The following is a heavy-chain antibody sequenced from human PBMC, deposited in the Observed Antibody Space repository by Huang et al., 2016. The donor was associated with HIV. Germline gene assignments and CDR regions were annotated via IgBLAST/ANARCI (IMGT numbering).Heavy chain of an antibody. CDR3: ARDPRIQSWLNFFDY. CDR1: GFSISSYW. D-gene: IGHD3-22*01. V-gene: IGHV3-74*01. J-gene: IGHJ4*02. CDR2: INSDGSSK. Sequence: EVQLVESGGGLVQPGGSLRLSCAASGFSISSYWMHWVRQAPGKGLVWVSRINSDGSSKSSADSVKGRFTISRDNAKNTLYLQMNSLRAEDTAVYYCARDPRIQSWLNFFDYWGQGTLVSVSS.